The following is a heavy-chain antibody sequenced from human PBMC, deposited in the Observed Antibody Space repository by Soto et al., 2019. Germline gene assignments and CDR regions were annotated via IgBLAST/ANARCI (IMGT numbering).Heavy chain of an antibody. V-gene: IGHV4-59*01. CDR2: VDYSGRA. CDR3: ARGPPSPRILGPTRGPWFDP. Sequence: NPSGTLSLTCSVSGGSLSSYYWTWIRQPPGKGLECIGHVDYSGRANYNPSLKSRVTMSLDTSKSQVSLKLRSVTAADAAVYYCARGPPSPRILGPTRGPWFDPWGQGILVTVSS. CDR1: GGSLSSYY. J-gene: IGHJ5*02. D-gene: IGHD1-26*01.